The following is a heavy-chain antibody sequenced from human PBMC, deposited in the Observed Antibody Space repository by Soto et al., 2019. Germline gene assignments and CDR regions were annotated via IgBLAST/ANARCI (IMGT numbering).Heavy chain of an antibody. CDR2: IRSKAYGGTT. CDR3: TSAYHYGMDV. J-gene: IGHJ6*02. Sequence: GGSLRLSCTASGFTFGDYAMSWFRQAPGKGLEWGGFIRSKAYGGTTEYAASVKGRLTISRDDSKSIAYLQMNSLKTEDTAVYYCTSAYHYGMDVWGQGNTVTVSS. V-gene: IGHV3-49*03. CDR1: GFTFGDYA.